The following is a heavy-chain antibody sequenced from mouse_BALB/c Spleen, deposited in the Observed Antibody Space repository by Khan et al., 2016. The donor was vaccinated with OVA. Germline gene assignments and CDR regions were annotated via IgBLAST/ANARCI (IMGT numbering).Heavy chain of an antibody. V-gene: IGHV1-7*01. Sequence: QVQLKQSGAELAKPGASVKMSCKASGYTFTSYWIHWVKQRPGQGVDWIGYINPSTGYSDYNQKFKDKATLTADRSSSTVYMQLSSLTSEDSAVYYCERCPVLRQSEFAYWGQGTLVTVSA. CDR1: GYTFTSYW. CDR2: INPSTGYS. CDR3: ERCPVLRQSEFAY. J-gene: IGHJ3*01. D-gene: IGHD1-1*01.